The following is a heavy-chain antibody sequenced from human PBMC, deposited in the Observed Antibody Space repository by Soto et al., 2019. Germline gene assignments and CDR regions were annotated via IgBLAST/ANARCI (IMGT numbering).Heavy chain of an antibody. J-gene: IGHJ4*02. CDR1: GLTVSRNY. CDR3: AHSSGHHYYFDS. Sequence: EQLVESGGGLIQPGGSLRISCAFSGLTVSRNYMSWVRQAPGKGLDWVSVLYSGGSSSYAESVKGRFTISRDSSKNILFLQMYSLRPEDTAIYYCAHSSGHHYYFDSWGQGTLVTVSS. CDR2: LYSGGSS. V-gene: IGHV3-53*01. D-gene: IGHD3-22*01.